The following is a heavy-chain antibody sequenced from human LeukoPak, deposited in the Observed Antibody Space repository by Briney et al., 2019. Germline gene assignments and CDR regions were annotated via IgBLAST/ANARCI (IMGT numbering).Heavy chain of an antibody. CDR1: GVTFISYV. CDR3: ARDPRSAAPDYFDS. CDR2: MSSDGSLK. V-gene: IGHV3-30*19. D-gene: IGHD6-13*01. J-gene: IGHJ4*02. Sequence: GGALRLSCAASGVTFISYVIHWGRQGPGEGLEWVAVMSSDGSLKIYTDSVRGRFTISRDNSKNTLYLEMNSLRVDDTAIYHCARDPRSAAPDYFDSWGQGTLVTVSS.